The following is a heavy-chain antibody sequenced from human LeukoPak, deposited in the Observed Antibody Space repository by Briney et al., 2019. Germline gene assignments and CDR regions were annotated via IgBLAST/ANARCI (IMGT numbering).Heavy chain of an antibody. V-gene: IGHV3-48*02. J-gene: IGHJ4*02. Sequence: GGSLRLSCAASEFAFSTYNMNWVRQAPGKGLEWVSYISTGSSTTYYADSVKGRFTISRDNVENSLYLQMNSLRDEDTAVYYCARVAAGYSVNYFDYWGRGTLVTVSS. CDR1: EFAFSTYN. D-gene: IGHD4-23*01. CDR2: ISTGSSTT. CDR3: ARVAAGYSVNYFDY.